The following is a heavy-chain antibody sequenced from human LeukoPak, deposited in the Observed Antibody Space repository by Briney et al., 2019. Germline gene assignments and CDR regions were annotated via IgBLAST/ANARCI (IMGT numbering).Heavy chain of an antibody. CDR1: GYTFTSYY. CDR2: INPSGGST. V-gene: IGHV1-46*01. J-gene: IGHJ4*02. D-gene: IGHD3-22*01. CDR3: ARDDRHYYYDSSGYYATFDY. Sequence: ASVKVSCKASGYTFTSYYMHWVRQAPGQGLEWMGIINPSGGSTSYAQKLQGRVTMTTDTSTSTAYMELRSLRSDDTAVYYCARDDRHYYYDSSGYYATFDYWGQGTLVTVSS.